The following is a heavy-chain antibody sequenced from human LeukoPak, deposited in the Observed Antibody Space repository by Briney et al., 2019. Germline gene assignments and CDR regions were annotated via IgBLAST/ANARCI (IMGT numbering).Heavy chain of an antibody. CDR1: GFTFSSYE. D-gene: IGHD3-3*01. CDR3: ARVHTTIFGVVIKYFDY. J-gene: IGHJ4*02. Sequence: PGGSLRLSCAASGFTFSSYEMNWVRQAPGKGLEWVSYISSSGRTTYYADSVKGRFTISRDNAEKSLYLQMNSLRAEDTAVYYCARVHTTIFGVVIKYFDYWGQGTLVTVSS. V-gene: IGHV3-48*03. CDR2: ISSSGRTT.